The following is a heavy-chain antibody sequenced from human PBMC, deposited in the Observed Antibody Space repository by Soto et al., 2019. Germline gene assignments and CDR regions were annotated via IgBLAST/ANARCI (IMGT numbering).Heavy chain of an antibody. CDR2: VNPISGGT. V-gene: IGHV1-2*02. Sequence: QVPLVQSGAEVKKPGASVKVSCKASGYTFTDYYIHWVRQAPGQGLEWMGWVNPISGGTNYAQRFQGRVAMTSDTSISTAYMELRSLRADDTAVYYCARSRMVSTDYWGQGTLVTVSS. CDR1: GYTFTDYY. CDR3: ARSRMVSTDY. D-gene: IGHD2-8*01. J-gene: IGHJ4*02.